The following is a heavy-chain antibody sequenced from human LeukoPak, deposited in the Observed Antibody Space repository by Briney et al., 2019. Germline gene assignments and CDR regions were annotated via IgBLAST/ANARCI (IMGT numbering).Heavy chain of an antibody. CDR3: ARGVPPYSNYPFDY. V-gene: IGHV4-59*01. J-gene: IGHJ4*02. CDR2: IYHSGST. D-gene: IGHD4-11*01. Sequence: SETLSLTCTVSGGSISSYYWSWIRQPPGKELEWIGYIYHSGSTNYTPSLKSRVTISVDTSKNRFSLRLSSVTAADTAVYYCARGVPPYSNYPFDYWGQGMLVTVSS. CDR1: GGSISSYY.